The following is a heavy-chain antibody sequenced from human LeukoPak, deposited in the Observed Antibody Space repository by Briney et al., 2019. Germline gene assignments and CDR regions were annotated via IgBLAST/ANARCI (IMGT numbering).Heavy chain of an antibody. V-gene: IGHV4-39*07. J-gene: IGHJ4*02. Sequence: TSETLSLTCTVSGGSISSSSYYWGWIRQPPGKGLEWIGSTYYSGSTYYNPSLKSRVTISVDTSKNQFSLKLSSVTAADTAVYYCARDRRVAVYYFDYWGQGTLVTVSS. CDR3: ARDRRVAVYYFDY. CDR2: TYYSGST. CDR1: GGSISSSSYY. D-gene: IGHD2-15*01.